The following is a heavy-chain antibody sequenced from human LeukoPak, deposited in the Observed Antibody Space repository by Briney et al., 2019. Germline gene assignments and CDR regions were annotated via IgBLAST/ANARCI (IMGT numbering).Heavy chain of an antibody. V-gene: IGHV1-18*01. CDR1: GYTFTSYG. Sequence: ASVKASCKASGYTFTSYGISWVRQAPGQGLEWMGWISAYNGNTNYAQKLQGRVTMTTDTSTSTAYMELRSLRSDDTAVYYCARGYLSDIVVVPAAFDYWGQGTLVTVSS. CDR3: ARGYLSDIVVVPAAFDY. D-gene: IGHD2-2*01. J-gene: IGHJ4*02. CDR2: ISAYNGNT.